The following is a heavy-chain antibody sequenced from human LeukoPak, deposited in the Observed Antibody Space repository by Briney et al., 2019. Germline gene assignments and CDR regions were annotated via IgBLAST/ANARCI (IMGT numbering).Heavy chain of an antibody. CDR1: GFTFSSYS. Sequence: GGFLRLSCAASGFTFSSYSMNWVRQAPGKGLEWVSSISSSSSYIYYADSVKGRFTISRDNAKNSLYLQMNSLRAEDTAVYYCARVTISFLGSHGMDVWGQGTTVTVSS. CDR3: ARVTISFLGSHGMDV. D-gene: IGHD3-9*01. J-gene: IGHJ6*02. CDR2: ISSSSSYI. V-gene: IGHV3-21*01.